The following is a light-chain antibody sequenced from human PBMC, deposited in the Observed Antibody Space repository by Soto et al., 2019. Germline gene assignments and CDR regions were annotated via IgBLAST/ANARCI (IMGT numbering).Light chain of an antibody. J-gene: IGKJ4*01. CDR3: QQSYSISPFT. CDR1: QSINMF. Sequence: DIQMTQSPSSLSASVGDRVTITCRASQSINMFLNWFQQKPGKAPKLLIYAASSLQSGVPSRFSGSGSGSGTDFTLTISSLQPEDFASYYCQQSYSISPFTFGGGTKVEIK. CDR2: AAS. V-gene: IGKV1-39*01.